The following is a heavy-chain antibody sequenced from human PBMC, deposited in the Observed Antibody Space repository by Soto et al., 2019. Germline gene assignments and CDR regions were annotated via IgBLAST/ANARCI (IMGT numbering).Heavy chain of an antibody. CDR1: GFTFDDYA. CDR2: ISWDGGST. D-gene: IGHD3-22*01. J-gene: IGHJ3*02. CDR3: AKGAYYYDSSGFNDAIDI. V-gene: IGHV3-43D*04. Sequence: PGGSLRLSCAASGFTFDDYAMHWVRQAPGKGLEWVSLISWDGGSTYYADSVKGRFTISRDNSKNSLYLQMNSLRAEDTALYYCAKGAYYYDSSGFNDAIDIWGQGTMVTVSS.